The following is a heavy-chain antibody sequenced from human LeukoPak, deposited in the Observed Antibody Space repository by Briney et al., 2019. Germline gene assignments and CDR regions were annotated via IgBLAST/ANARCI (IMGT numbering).Heavy chain of an antibody. D-gene: IGHD4/OR15-4a*01. Sequence: PSETLSLTCAVYGGSFSGYCWKWIRQPPGKGLEWIGEINHSGSTNYNPSLKSRVTISVDTSKNQFSLKLSSVTDADTAVYYCARGDYGNWFDPWGQGTLDTVSS. CDR3: ARGDYGNWFDP. CDR1: GGSFSGYC. V-gene: IGHV4-34*01. CDR2: INHSGST. J-gene: IGHJ5*02.